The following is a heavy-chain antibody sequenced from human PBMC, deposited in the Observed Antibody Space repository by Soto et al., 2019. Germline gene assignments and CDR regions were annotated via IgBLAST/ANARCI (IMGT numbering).Heavy chain of an antibody. V-gene: IGHV3-30*18. CDR3: AKVVLYGDYEGTAFDI. CDR1: GFTFSSYG. D-gene: IGHD4-17*01. Sequence: QVQLVESGGGVVQPGRSLRLSCAASGFTFSSYGMHWVRQAPGKGLEWVAVISYDGSNKYYADSVKGRFTISRDNSKNTLYLQMNSLRAEDTAVYYCAKVVLYGDYEGTAFDIWGQGTMVTVSS. CDR2: ISYDGSNK. J-gene: IGHJ3*02.